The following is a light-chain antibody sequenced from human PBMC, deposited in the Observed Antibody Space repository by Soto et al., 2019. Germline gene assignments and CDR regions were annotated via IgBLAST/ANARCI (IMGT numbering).Light chain of an antibody. CDR3: QSYDSSLV. J-gene: IGLJ1*01. Sequence: QAVVTQPPSVSGAPGQRVTISCTGTSSNIGAGFDVHWYQQLPGTAPRLLIYRNYNRPLGVPDRFSGSKSGSSASLAITGLQAEDEADYYCQSYDSSLVFGTGTKLTV. CDR2: RNY. V-gene: IGLV1-40*01. CDR1: SSNIGAGFD.